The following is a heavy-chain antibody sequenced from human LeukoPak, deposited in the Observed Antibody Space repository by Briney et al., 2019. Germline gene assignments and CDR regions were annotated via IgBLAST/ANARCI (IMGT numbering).Heavy chain of an antibody. J-gene: IGHJ5*02. V-gene: IGHV4-59*08. D-gene: IGHD6-25*01. Sequence: SETLSLTCTVSGGSISSYYWSWIRQPPGKGLEWIGYIYYSGSTNYNPSLKSRVTISVDTSKNQFSLKLGSVTAADTAVYYCARRLPGNWFDPWGQGTLVTVSS. CDR1: GGSISSYY. CDR3: ARRLPGNWFDP. CDR2: IYYSGST.